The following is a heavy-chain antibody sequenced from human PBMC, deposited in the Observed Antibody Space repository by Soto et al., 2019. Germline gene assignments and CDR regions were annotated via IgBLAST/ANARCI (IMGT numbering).Heavy chain of an antibody. D-gene: IGHD3-3*01. V-gene: IGHV1-69*01. Sequence: QVQLVQSGAEVKQPGYSVKVSCKASGGTFSSYAISWVRQAPGQGLEWMGGIIPIFGTANYAQKFQGRVTITADESTITAYMELRSLRSEDTAVYYCASGEFFGVVINPPYWYFDLWGRGTLVTVSS. CDR1: GGTFSSYA. CDR2: IIPIFGTA. J-gene: IGHJ2*01. CDR3: ASGEFFGVVINPPYWYFDL.